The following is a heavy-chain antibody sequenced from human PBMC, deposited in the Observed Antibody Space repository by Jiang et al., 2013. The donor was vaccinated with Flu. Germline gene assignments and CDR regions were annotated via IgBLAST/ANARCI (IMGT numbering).Heavy chain of an antibody. Sequence: LLKPSGDPCPSPALSMVGPSVVTTGAGSASPRKGLEWIGEINHSGSTNYNPSLKSRVTISVDTSKNQFSLKLSSVTAADTAVYYCARGSRPHYYGSGSYYNWGYYYYGMDVWGQGTTVTVSS. CDR2: INHSGST. CDR1: VGPSVVTT. CDR3: ARGSRPHYYGSGSYYNWGYYYYGMDV. J-gene: IGHJ6*02. V-gene: IGHV4-34*01. D-gene: IGHD3-10*01.